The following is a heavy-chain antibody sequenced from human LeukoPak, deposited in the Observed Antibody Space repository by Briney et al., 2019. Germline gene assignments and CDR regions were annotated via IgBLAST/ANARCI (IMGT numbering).Heavy chain of an antibody. CDR1: GYTFTGYY. V-gene: IGHV1-2*02. CDR3: AREQQWLVPTTGGDNWFDP. Sequence: ASVNVSCKASGYTFTGYYMHWVRQAPGQGLEWMGWINPNSGGTNYAQKFQGRVTMTRDTSISTAYMELSRLRSDDMAVYYCAREQQWLVPTTGGDNWFDPWGQGTLVTVSS. J-gene: IGHJ5*02. D-gene: IGHD6-19*01. CDR2: INPNSGGT.